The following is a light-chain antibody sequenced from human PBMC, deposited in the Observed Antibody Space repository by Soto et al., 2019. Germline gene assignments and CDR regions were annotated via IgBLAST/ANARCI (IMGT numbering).Light chain of an antibody. CDR1: SKDVGDHNN. Sequence: QPVPTPPASASGCRGQSSTIHPTRTSKDVGDHNNVSSYQQHSDKASTLMIYAVSKRPSGVPGRFPGSNTGNTASLTFSGLQAEDEAEYYCSSYAGSSTLYVFGTGTKVTVL. J-gene: IGLJ1*01. CDR3: SSYAGSSTLYV. CDR2: AVS. V-gene: IGLV2-8*01.